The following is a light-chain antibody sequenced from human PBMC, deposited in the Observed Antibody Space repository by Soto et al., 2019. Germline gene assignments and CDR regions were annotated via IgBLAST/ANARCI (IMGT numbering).Light chain of an antibody. CDR1: QSISNY. CDR2: GAS. Sequence: DIQVTQSPSSLSASVGDRVTITCRASQSISNYLNWYQQKPGKAPKLLIYGASTLQSGVPSRFSGSGSGTDFTLTIISLQSEDFATYYCQQGYGTPRTFGQGTKVEI. V-gene: IGKV1-39*01. J-gene: IGKJ2*01. CDR3: QQGYGTPRT.